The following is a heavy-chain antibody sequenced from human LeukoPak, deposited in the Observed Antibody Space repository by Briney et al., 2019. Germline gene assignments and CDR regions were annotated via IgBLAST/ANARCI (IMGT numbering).Heavy chain of an antibody. Sequence: GASVKVSCKPSGYTFTGYYIHLVRQAPGLGLEWMGWINPNSGGTNYAQKFQGRVTMTRDTSISAAYMELSRLTFDDTAMYYCARVSYTGTYTYDYWGQGTLVTVSS. CDR1: GYTFTGYY. J-gene: IGHJ4*02. CDR2: INPNSGGT. CDR3: ARVSYTGTYTYDY. D-gene: IGHD1-26*01. V-gene: IGHV1-2*02.